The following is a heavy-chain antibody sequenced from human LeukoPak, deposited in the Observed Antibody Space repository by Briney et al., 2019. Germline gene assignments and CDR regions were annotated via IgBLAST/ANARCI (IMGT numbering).Heavy chain of an antibody. D-gene: IGHD4-17*01. J-gene: IGHJ4*02. V-gene: IGHV3-7*01. CDR1: GDSISSDIW. CDR3: ARLGARQMLEY. CDR2: IKQDGGQI. Sequence: LSLTCAVSGDSISSDIWWNWVRQPPGKGLEWVANIKQDGGQIYYLDSVKGRFTVSRDNAKNSLYLQMNSLRAEDTAVYYCARLGARQMLEYWGQGTLVTVSS.